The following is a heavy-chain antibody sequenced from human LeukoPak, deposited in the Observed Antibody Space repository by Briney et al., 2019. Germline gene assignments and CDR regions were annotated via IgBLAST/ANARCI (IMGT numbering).Heavy chain of an antibody. CDR2: ISGSGGST. Sequence: PGGSLRLSCAASGFTFSSYAMSWVRQAPGKGLEWVSAISGSGGSTYYADSVKGRFTISRDNSKNTLYLQMNSLRAEDTAVYYCAKDYPRTSIAAAGRRAASGGYWGQGTLVTVSS. D-gene: IGHD6-13*01. V-gene: IGHV3-23*01. J-gene: IGHJ4*02. CDR1: GFTFSSYA. CDR3: AKDYPRTSIAAAGRRAASGGY.